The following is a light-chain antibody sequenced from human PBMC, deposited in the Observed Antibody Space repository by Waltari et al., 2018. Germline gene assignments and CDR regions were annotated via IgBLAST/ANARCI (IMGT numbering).Light chain of an antibody. J-gene: IGKJ2*01. Sequence: DIVMTQFPDSLAVSLGERATINCRSSQTILYSSNNKNYLALYQQKPGQPPNLLVYWASTRESGVPDRFSGSGSGTDFTLTISSLQAEDVAVYYCQQYYSTPHTFGQGTKLEIK. CDR3: QQYYSTPHT. CDR1: QTILYSSNNKNY. CDR2: WAS. V-gene: IGKV4-1*01.